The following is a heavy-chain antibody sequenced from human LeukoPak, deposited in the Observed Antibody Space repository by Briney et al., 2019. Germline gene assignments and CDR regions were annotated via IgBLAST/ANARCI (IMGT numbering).Heavy chain of an antibody. J-gene: IGHJ3*02. Sequence: PGGSLRLSCAASGFTFGSYAMSWVRQIPGKGLEWVSALSARGGRTFYADSVNGRFTISRDNSKNTLYLQMNSLRAEDTAVYYCAKSRVRGWLQFRDAFDIWGQGTMVTVSS. CDR3: AKSRVRGWLQFRDAFDI. D-gene: IGHD5-24*01. CDR1: GFTFGSYA. CDR2: LSARGGRT. V-gene: IGHV3-23*01.